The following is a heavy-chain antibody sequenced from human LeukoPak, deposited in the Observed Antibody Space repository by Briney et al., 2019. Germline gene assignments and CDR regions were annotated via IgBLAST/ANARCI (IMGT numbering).Heavy chain of an antibody. D-gene: IGHD6-6*01. Sequence: GGSLRLSCAASGFTFSSYSTNWVRQAPGKGLEWVSSISCSSSYIYYADSVKGRFTISRDNAKHSLYLQMNSLRAEDTAVYYCAREGSLAARGDYWGQGTLVTVSS. V-gene: IGHV3-21*01. CDR2: ISCSSSYI. J-gene: IGHJ4*02. CDR3: AREGSLAARGDY. CDR1: GFTFSSYS.